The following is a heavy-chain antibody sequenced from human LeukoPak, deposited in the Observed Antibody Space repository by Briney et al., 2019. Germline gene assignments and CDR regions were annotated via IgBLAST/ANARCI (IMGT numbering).Heavy chain of an antibody. CDR2: IYTSGST. CDR3: ARLYRGYSGPNWFDP. CDR1: GGSISSGSYY. V-gene: IGHV4-61*02. Sequence: SQTLSLTCTVSGGSISSGSYYWSWIRQPAGKGLEWIGRIYTSGSTNYNPSLKSRVTISVDTSKNQFSLKLSSVTAADTAVYYCARLYRGYSGPNWFDPWGQGTLVTVSS. D-gene: IGHD5-12*01. J-gene: IGHJ5*02.